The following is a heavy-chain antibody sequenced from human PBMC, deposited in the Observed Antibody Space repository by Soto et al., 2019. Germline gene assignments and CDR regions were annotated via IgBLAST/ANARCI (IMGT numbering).Heavy chain of an antibody. CDR1: GDSISSYY. CDR3: ALRSMAVVPEY. D-gene: IGHD3-22*01. V-gene: IGHV4-59*01. J-gene: IGHJ4*02. CDR2: LYYGRSA. Sequence: QVQLQESGPGLVKPSETLSLTCAVSGDSISSYYCMWIRQPPGKGLESIGYLYYGRSANYNPSLKTRVTLSVDTATNQCSLTLSSRTAADTAVYYCALRSMAVVPEYWGQGTLVTVSS.